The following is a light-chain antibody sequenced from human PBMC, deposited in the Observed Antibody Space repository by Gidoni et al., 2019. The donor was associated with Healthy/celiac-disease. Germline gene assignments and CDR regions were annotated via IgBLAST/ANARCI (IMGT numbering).Light chain of an antibody. CDR1: QSVSSN. CDR3: QQFRT. CDR2: GAS. Sequence: EIVMTQSPATLSVSPGERATLSCRASQSVSSNLAWYQQKPGQAPRRLIYGASTRATGSPARFSGSGSGKEFTLTISSLQSEDCAVYYCQQFRTFGQGTKVEIK. J-gene: IGKJ1*01. V-gene: IGKV3-15*01.